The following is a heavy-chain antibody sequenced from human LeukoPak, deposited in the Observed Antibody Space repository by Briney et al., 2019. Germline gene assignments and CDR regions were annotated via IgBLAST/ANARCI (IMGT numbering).Heavy chain of an antibody. D-gene: IGHD6-19*01. CDR1: GGSISSSSYY. V-gene: IGHV4-39*01. CDR3: ARRGSSGRSFDY. CDR2: ISYSGST. J-gene: IGHJ4*02. Sequence: SETLSLPCNVSGGSISSSSYYWGWIRQPPGKGLEWIGSISYSGSTNYNSSLKSRVTISVDTSKNQFSLKLSSVTAADTAVYYCARRGSSGRSFDYWGQGTLVTVSS.